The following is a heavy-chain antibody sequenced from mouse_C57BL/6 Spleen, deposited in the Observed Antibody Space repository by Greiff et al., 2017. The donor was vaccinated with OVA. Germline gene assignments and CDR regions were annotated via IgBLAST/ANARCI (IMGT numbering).Heavy chain of an antibody. CDR1: GYSFTGYY. CDR2: INPSTGGT. V-gene: IGHV1-42*01. J-gene: IGHJ2*01. D-gene: IGHD2-1*01. Sequence: EVQLVESGPELVKPGASVKISCKASGYSFTGYYMNWVKQSPEKSLEWIGEINPSTGGTTYNQKFKAKATLTVDKSSSTAYMQLKSLTSEDSAVYYCARRGGNSHGGKPDYWGQGTTLTVSS. CDR3: ARRGGNSHGGKPDY.